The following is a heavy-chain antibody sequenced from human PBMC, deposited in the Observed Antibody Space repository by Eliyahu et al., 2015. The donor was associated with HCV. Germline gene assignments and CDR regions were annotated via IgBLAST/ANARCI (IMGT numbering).Heavy chain of an antibody. V-gene: IGHV1-8*01. D-gene: IGHD3-3*01. CDR2: MNPNSGNT. Sequence: QVQLVQSGAEVKKPGASVKVSCKASGYTFTSYDINWVRQATGQGLEWMGWMNPNSGNTGYAQKFQGRVTMTRNTSISTAYMELSSLRSEDTAVYYCARSATLYDFWSGLWFDPWGQGTLVTVSS. J-gene: IGHJ5*02. CDR1: GYTFTSYD. CDR3: ARSATLYDFWSGLWFDP.